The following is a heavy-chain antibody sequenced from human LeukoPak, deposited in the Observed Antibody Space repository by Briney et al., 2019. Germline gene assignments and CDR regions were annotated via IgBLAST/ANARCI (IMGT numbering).Heavy chain of an antibody. D-gene: IGHD6-19*01. J-gene: IGHJ4*02. Sequence: GGSLRLSCAASGFTFSNAWMSWVRQAPGKGLEWVGRIKSKTDGGTTDYTAPVKGRFTISRDNAKNSLYLQMNSLRAEDTALYYCARVSDISVAAYFDYWGQGTLVTVSS. CDR1: GFTFSNAW. V-gene: IGHV3-15*05. CDR2: IKSKTDGGTT. CDR3: ARVSDISVAAYFDY.